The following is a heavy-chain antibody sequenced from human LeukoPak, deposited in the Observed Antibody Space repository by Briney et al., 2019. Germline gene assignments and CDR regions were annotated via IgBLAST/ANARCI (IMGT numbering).Heavy chain of an antibody. CDR2: IRSSSSDI. J-gene: IGHJ4*02. Sequence: GGSLRLSCAASGFTFSSYSMNWVRQAPAQGLELVSFIRSSSSDIYYADSVKGRFTISRDNAKNSLYLQMDSLRAEDTAVYYCARVRSGSLDYWGQGTLVTVSS. V-gene: IGHV3-21*01. D-gene: IGHD1-26*01. CDR3: ARVRSGSLDY. CDR1: GFTFSSYS.